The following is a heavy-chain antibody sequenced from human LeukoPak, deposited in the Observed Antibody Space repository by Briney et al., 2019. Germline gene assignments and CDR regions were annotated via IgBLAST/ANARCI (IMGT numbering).Heavy chain of an antibody. V-gene: IGHV1-69*06. CDR2: IAPISGTP. D-gene: IGHD3-10*01. Sequence: SVKVSCKASGGTFTHFVISWLRQAPGQGLEWMGGIAPISGTPVYAQKFQDRVNITADTSTNTAYMEMSSLTSEDTAMYYCAREGEYYAESGNLVDAADVWGQGTMVIVSA. CDR1: GGTFTHFV. J-gene: IGHJ3*01. CDR3: AREGEYYAESGNLVDAADV.